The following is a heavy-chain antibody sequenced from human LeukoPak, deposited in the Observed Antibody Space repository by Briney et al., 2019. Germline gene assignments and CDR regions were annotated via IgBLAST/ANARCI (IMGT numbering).Heavy chain of an antibody. CDR1: GGSFSGYY. CDR3: ARGLTTVTYPYFDY. CDR2: INHSGST. D-gene: IGHD4-17*01. J-gene: IGHJ4*02. V-gene: IGHV4-34*01. Sequence: SETLSLTCAVYGGSFSGYYWSWIRQPPGKGLEWRGEINHSGSTNYHPSLKSRVTISVDTSKNQFSLKLSSVTAADTAVYYCARGLTTVTYPYFDYWGQGTLVTVSS.